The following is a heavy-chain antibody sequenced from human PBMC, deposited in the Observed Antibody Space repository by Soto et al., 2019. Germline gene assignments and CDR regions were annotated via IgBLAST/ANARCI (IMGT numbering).Heavy chain of an antibody. CDR3: ARGGGIYSSSETYFDY. CDR1: GYTFTGYY. D-gene: IGHD6-6*01. V-gene: IGHV1-2*04. CDR2: INPNSGGT. J-gene: IGHJ4*02. Sequence: ASVKVSCKASGYTFTGYYMHWVRQAPGQGLEWMGWINPNSGGTNYAQKFQGWVTMTRDTSISTAYMELSRLRSDDTAVYYCARGGGIYSSSETYFDYWGQGTLVTVSS.